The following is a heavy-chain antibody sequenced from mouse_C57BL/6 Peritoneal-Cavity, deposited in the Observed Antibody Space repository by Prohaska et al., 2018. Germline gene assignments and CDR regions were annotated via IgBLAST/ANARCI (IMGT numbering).Heavy chain of an antibody. CDR3: MRYGNYWYFDV. CDR2: INSDGSAI. CDR1: GFTFSGFW. J-gene: IGHJ1*03. Sequence: EVQLLETGGGLVQPGGSRGLSCEGSGFTFSGFWMSWVRQTPGKPLAWIGDINSDGSAINYAPSIKDRFTIFRDNDKSTLYLQMSNVRSEDTATYFCMRYGNYWYFDVWGTGTTVTVSS. D-gene: IGHD2-1*01. V-gene: IGHV11-2*01.